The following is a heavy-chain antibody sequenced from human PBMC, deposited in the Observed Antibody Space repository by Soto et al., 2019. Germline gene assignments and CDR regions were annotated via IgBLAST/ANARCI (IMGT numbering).Heavy chain of an antibody. CDR2: IKSQVDGGTV. Sequence: GGSLRLSCAVSGLTFSDAWMNWVRQTPGKGLEWVGRIKSQVDGGTVDYAVPVQGRFTISRDDSKNTLYLQMSSLKTEDTAVYYCATAPGFWGSAPLDYWGQGTVVTVSS. CDR1: GLTFSDAW. J-gene: IGHJ4*02. D-gene: IGHD7-27*01. V-gene: IGHV3-15*07. CDR3: ATAPGFWGSAPLDY.